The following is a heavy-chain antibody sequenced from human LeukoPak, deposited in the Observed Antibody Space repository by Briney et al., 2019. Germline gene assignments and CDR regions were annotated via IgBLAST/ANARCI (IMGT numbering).Heavy chain of an antibody. D-gene: IGHD2-2*01. CDR2: IYTSGST. CDR3: ARGYCSSTSCYLLDY. CDR1: GGSISSYY. V-gene: IGHV4-4*07. Sequence: SETLSLTCTVSGGSISSYYWSCIRQPAGKGLEWIGRIYTSGSTDYNPSLKSRVTMSVDTSKNQFSLKLSSVTAADTAVYYCARGYCSSTSCYLLDYWGQGTLVTVSS. J-gene: IGHJ4*02.